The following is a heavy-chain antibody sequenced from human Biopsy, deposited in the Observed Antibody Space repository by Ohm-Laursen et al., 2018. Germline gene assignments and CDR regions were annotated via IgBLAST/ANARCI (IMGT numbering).Heavy chain of an antibody. CDR1: GYAVTEFS. CDR3: ARDLLEWSLPS. CDR2: IYPNSGDT. J-gene: IGHJ4*02. Sequence: GSSVKVSCKFSGYAVTEFSMHWVRQAPGKGLEWMGSIYPNSGDTDFAQKFQGRVSMTRDTSVSTAYLELSSLRSDDTAIYYCARDLLEWSLPSWGQGTLVTVSS. V-gene: IGHV1-2*02. D-gene: IGHD3-3*01.